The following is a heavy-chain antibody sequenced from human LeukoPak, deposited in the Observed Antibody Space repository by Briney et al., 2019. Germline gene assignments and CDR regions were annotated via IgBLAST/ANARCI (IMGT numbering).Heavy chain of an antibody. Sequence: EASVKVSRKSSGYTFIDYYIHWVRQAPGQGLEWMGWINPNSGATKYAQKFQGRVSMTRDTSINTAYMDLTNLRSDDTAIFYCARVKKLMPEFEFWGQGTLVTVSS. J-gene: IGHJ4*02. D-gene: IGHD2-2*01. V-gene: IGHV1-2*02. CDR1: GYTFIDYY. CDR2: INPNSGAT. CDR3: ARVKKLMPEFEF.